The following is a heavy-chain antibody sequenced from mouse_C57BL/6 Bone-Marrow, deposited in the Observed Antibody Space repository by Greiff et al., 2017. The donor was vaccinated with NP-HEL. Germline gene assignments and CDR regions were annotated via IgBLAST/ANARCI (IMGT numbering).Heavy chain of an antibody. J-gene: IGHJ3*01. D-gene: IGHD2-2*01. Sequence: QVQLQQPGAELVMPGASVKLSCKASGYTFTSYWMHWVKQRPGQGLEWIGEIDPSDSYTNYNQKFKGKSTLTVDKSSSTAYMQLRSLTSEDSAVLYCAREGLRAAWLAYWGEGGVGTVSA. V-gene: IGHV1-69*01. CDR3: AREGLRAAWLAY. CDR2: IDPSDSYT. CDR1: GYTFTSYW.